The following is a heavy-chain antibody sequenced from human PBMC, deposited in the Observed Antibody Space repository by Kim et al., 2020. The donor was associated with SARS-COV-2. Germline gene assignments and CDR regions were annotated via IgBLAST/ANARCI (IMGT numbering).Heavy chain of an antibody. D-gene: IGHD3-22*01. CDR2: IYYSGST. Sequence: SETLSLTCTVSGGSISSYYWSWIRQPPGKGLEWIGYIYYSGSTNYNPSLKSRVTISVDTSKNQFSLKLSSVTAADTAVYYRARVFYDSSGFDYWGQGTLVTVSS. CDR1: GGSISSYY. CDR3: ARVFYDSSGFDY. V-gene: IGHV4-59*13. J-gene: IGHJ4*02.